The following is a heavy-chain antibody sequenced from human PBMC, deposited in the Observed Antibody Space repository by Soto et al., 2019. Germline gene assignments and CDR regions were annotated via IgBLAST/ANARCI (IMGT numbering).Heavy chain of an antibody. J-gene: IGHJ5*02. CDR1: GGSISSYY. Sequence: ASETLSLTCTVSGGSISSYYWSWIRQPPGKGLEWIGYIYYSGSTNYNPSLKSRVTISVDTSKNQFSLKLSSVTAADTAVYYCARWKTDYGAYGWFDPRGQGTLGTLSS. D-gene: IGHD4-17*01. CDR3: ARWKTDYGAYGWFDP. CDR2: IYYSGST. V-gene: IGHV4-59*08.